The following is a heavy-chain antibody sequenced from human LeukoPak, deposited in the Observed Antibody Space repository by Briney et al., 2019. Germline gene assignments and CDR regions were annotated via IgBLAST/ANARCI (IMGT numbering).Heavy chain of an antibody. J-gene: IGHJ4*02. CDR1: SGSISSYY. V-gene: IGHV4-4*07. Sequence: PSETLSLTCTVSSGSISSYYWSWIRQPAGKGLEWIGRIYTSGSTNYNPSLKSRVTISVDTSKNQFSLRLSSVTAADTAVYYCARDPAPGRYYFDYWGQGTLVTVSS. CDR2: IYTSGST. CDR3: ARDPAPGRYYFDY.